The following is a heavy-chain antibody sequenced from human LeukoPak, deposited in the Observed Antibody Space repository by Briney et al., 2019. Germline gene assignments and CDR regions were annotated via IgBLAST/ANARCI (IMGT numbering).Heavy chain of an antibody. Sequence: GGSLRLSCAASGFTFSSYGMSWVRQAPGKGLEWVSAISGSGGSTYYADSVKGRFTISRDNSKNTLYLQMNSLRAEDTAVYYCAKEGYDSSGYYYAYFQHWGQGTLVTVSS. CDR3: AKEGYDSSGYYYAYFQH. CDR1: GFTFSSYG. J-gene: IGHJ1*01. CDR2: ISGSGGST. D-gene: IGHD3-22*01. V-gene: IGHV3-23*01.